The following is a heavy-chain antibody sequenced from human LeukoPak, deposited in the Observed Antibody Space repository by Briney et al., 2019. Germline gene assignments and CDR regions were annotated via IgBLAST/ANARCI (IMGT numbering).Heavy chain of an antibody. CDR2: ISSSGRNS. CDR1: EFTFSTYH. J-gene: IGHJ4*02. D-gene: IGHD3-3*01. V-gene: IGHV3-48*03. CDR3: ARDLHYDFWSGYLDYFDY. Sequence: GGSLRLSCAASEFTFSTYHLNWVRQAPGKGLEWVAYISSSGRNSHYPDSVKGRFTISRDNAKNSLYLQMNSLRAEDTAVYYCARDLHYDFWSGYLDYFDYWGQGTLVTVSS.